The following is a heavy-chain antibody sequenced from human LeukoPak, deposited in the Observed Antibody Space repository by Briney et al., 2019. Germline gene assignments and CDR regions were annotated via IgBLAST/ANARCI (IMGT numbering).Heavy chain of an antibody. CDR2: IYTSGTT. CDR1: GASISRYY. D-gene: IGHD6-19*01. V-gene: IGHV4-4*07. CDR3: ARDWSSGWSGDAFEI. J-gene: IGHJ3*02. Sequence: SETLSLTCTVSGASISRYYWNGVRQPAGEGLEWIGRIYTSGTTDYNPSLKSRVTMSVDTSKSQFSLKLSSVTAADTAVYYCARDWSSGWSGDAFEIWGQGTMVTVSS.